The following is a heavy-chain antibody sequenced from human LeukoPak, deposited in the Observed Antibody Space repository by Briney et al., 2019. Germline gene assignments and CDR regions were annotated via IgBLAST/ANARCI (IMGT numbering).Heavy chain of an antibody. D-gene: IGHD6-19*01. V-gene: IGHV3-30*04. CDR3: ARDGQQWLVQGAFDI. J-gene: IGHJ3*02. CDR2: ISYDGSNK. CDR1: GFTFSSYA. Sequence: GGSLRLSCAASGFTFSSYAMHWVRQAPGKGLEGVAVISYDGSNKYYADSVKGRFTISRDNSKNTLYLQMNSLRAEDTAVYYCARDGQQWLVQGAFDIWGQGTMVTVSS.